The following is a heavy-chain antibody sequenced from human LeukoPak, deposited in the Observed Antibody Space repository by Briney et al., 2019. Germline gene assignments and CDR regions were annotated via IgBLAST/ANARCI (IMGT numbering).Heavy chain of an antibody. J-gene: IGHJ5*02. D-gene: IGHD3-10*01. CDR3: ARGGYSGLGNDLRFDP. CDR1: GGSVNSGGYS. V-gene: IGHV4-30-4*07. Sequence: NPSETLSLTCVVSGGSVNSGGYSWSWIRQPPGKGLEWIGYIYDTGSTLYNPSLESRLTISIDTSKNQFSLRLSSVTAADTAVYFCARGGYSGLGNDLRFDPWGQGTLVTVSS. CDR2: IYDTGST.